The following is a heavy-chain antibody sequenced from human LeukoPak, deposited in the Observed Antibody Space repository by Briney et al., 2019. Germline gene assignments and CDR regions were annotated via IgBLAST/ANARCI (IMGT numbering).Heavy chain of an antibody. D-gene: IGHD3-10*01. V-gene: IGHV3-7*01. J-gene: IGHJ4*02. Sequence: GGSLRLSCTVSGFTFSNYWMRWVRQAPGKGLEWVASIDKNGRERRYVDSVEGRFTISRDNAKSSVYLQMTSLGAEDTAVYYCATYTQKFGAPGTDYWGQGSLVTVSS. CDR3: ATYTQKFGAPGTDY. CDR1: GFTFSNYW. CDR2: IDKNGRER.